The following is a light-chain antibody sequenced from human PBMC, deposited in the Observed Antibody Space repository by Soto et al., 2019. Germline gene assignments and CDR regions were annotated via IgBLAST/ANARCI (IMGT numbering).Light chain of an antibody. Sequence: EIVLTQSPGTLSLSPGERATLSCGASQSVSSTYLAWYQQKPGQAPRLLIYGASSRATGIPDRFSGSGSGTYFTLTITRLEPEDFAVSYCQYYANSRTFGQGTKVEIK. CDR3: QYYANSRT. CDR1: QSVSSTY. CDR2: GAS. J-gene: IGKJ1*01. V-gene: IGKV3-20*01.